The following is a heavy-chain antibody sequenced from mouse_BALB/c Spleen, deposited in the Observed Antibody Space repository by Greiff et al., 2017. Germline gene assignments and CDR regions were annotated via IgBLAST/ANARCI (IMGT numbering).Heavy chain of an antibody. CDR3: NAWELVAY. Sequence: VQLQQSGAELVRSGASVQLSFTASGFNIKGDHMHWVKQRPEQGLEWIGWIDPENGDTEYAPKFQGKATMTADTSSNTAYLQLSSLTSEDTAVYYCNAWELVAYWGQGTLVTVSA. V-gene: IGHV14-4*02. J-gene: IGHJ3*01. CDR1: GFNIKGDH. CDR2: IDPENGDT. D-gene: IGHD4-1*01.